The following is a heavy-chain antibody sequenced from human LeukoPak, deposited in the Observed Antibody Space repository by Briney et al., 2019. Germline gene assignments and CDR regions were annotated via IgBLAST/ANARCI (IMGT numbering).Heavy chain of an antibody. J-gene: IGHJ4*02. V-gene: IGHV3-48*03. CDR2: ISSSGSSI. Sequence: PGGSLRLSCAASGFTFDNYEMNWFRQAPGKGLEWVSYISSSGSSIFYADSVKGRFTISRDNAKNSLYLQMHSLSAEDTAVYYCATKVAGTSHFSYWGQGTRVTVSS. CDR1: GFTFDNYE. D-gene: IGHD6-19*01. CDR3: ATKVAGTSHFSY.